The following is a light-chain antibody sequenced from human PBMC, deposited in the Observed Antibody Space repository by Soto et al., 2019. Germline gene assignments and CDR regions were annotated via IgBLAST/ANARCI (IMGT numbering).Light chain of an antibody. CDR1: SSDVSAYNY. V-gene: IGLV2-14*01. J-gene: IGLJ1*01. CDR3: ISYTRINTEV. Sequence: QSVLTQPDSVSGSPGPSITISCTGTSSDVSAYNYVSWYQQHPGKAPKLMIYEVSNRPSGVSSRFSGSKSGNTASLTTSGLQAEDEAGYYFISYTRINTEVYGRAPNDAVL. CDR2: EVS.